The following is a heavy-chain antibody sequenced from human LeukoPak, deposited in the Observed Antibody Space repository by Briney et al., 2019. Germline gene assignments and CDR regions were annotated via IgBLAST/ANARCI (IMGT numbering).Heavy chain of an antibody. CDR1: GGSISSYY. Sequence: SETLSLTCTVSGGSISSYYWSWIRQPPGKGPEWIGYIYYSGSTNYNPSLKSRVTISVDTSKNQFSLKLSSVTAADTAVYYCARGGGYCSGGSCYPANWFDPWGQGTLVTVSS. J-gene: IGHJ5*02. D-gene: IGHD2-15*01. V-gene: IGHV4-59*01. CDR2: IYYSGST. CDR3: ARGGGYCSGGSCYPANWFDP.